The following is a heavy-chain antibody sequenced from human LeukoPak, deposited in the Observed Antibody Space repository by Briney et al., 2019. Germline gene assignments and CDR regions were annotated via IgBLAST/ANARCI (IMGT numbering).Heavy chain of an antibody. D-gene: IGHD2-2*01. V-gene: IGHV3-20*04. CDR1: RFTFDDYG. CDR3: AREQRYCGSTSCYSFFDY. CDR2: INWNGDSK. J-gene: IGHJ4*02. Sequence: GGSLRLSCAASRFTFDDYGMSWVRQAPGKGLELVSGINWNGDSKGYGDSVKGRSTISRDNARNSLYLQMNSLRAEDTAFYYCAREQRYCGSTSCYSFFDYWGQGTLVTVSS.